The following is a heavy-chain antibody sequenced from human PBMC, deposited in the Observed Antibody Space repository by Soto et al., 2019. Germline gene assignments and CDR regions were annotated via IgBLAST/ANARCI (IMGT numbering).Heavy chain of an antibody. CDR1: GGTFSSYA. D-gene: IGHD6-13*01. V-gene: IGHV1-69*12. CDR2: IIPIFGTA. Sequence: QVQLVQSGAEVKKPGSSVKVSCKASGGTFSSYAISWVRQAPGQGLEWMGGIIPIFGTANYAQKFQGRVTIXXDXSXXTAYMELSSLRSEDTAVYYCARDHIAAAGTGAFDIWGQGTMVTVSS. J-gene: IGHJ3*02. CDR3: ARDHIAAAGTGAFDI.